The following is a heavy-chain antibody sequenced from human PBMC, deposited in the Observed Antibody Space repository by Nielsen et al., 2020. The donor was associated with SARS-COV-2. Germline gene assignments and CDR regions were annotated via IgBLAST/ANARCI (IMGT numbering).Heavy chain of an antibody. CDR1: GFTFSSYG. Sequence: GESLKISCAASGFTFSSYGMHWVRQAPGKGLEWVAVIWYDGSNKYYADSVKGRFTISRDNSKNTLYLQMNSLRAEDTAVYYCARPTISRDGMDVWGQGTTVTVSS. J-gene: IGHJ6*02. D-gene: IGHD3-3*01. CDR3: ARPTISRDGMDV. V-gene: IGHV3-33*01. CDR2: IWYDGSNK.